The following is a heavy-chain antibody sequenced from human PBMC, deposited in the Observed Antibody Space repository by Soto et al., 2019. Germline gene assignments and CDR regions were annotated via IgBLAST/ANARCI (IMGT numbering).Heavy chain of an antibody. CDR2: IWYDGSNK. J-gene: IGHJ4*02. D-gene: IGHD6-19*01. Sequence: GGSLRLSCGASGFTFSSYGMHWVRQAPGKGLEWVAVIWYDGSNKYYADSVKGRFTISRDNSKNTLCLQMNSLRAEDTAVYYCAIMAAVAPNWGQGTLVTVSS. CDR1: GFTFSSYG. CDR3: AIMAAVAPN. V-gene: IGHV3-33*01.